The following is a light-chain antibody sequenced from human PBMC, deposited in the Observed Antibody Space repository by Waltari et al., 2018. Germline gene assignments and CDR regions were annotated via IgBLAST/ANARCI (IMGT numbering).Light chain of an antibody. J-gene: IGKJ1*01. CDR1: QSISDY. CDR2: SAT. V-gene: IGKV1-39*01. CDR3: QPHYRTPPT. Sequence: TCRARQSISDYLNLFQVKPGRAPNPLSYSATGSQSGAPPRFNGSGSGAHFTLTISRLRPEDSATYFCQPHYRTPPTFGQGTKVEI.